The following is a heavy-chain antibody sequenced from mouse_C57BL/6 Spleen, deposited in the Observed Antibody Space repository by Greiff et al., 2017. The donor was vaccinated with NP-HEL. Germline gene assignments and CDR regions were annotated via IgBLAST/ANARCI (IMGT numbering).Heavy chain of an antibody. V-gene: IGHV5-15*01. D-gene: IGHD1-1*01. Sequence: EVQRVESGGGLVQPGGSLKLSCAASGFTFSDYGMAWVRQAPRKGPEWVAFISNLAYSIYYAATVTGRFTISRENAKNTLYLEMSSLRSEDTAMYYCAREGFITTVVGAMDYWGQGTSVTVSS. CDR1: GFTFSDYG. CDR2: ISNLAYSI. CDR3: AREGFITTVVGAMDY. J-gene: IGHJ4*01.